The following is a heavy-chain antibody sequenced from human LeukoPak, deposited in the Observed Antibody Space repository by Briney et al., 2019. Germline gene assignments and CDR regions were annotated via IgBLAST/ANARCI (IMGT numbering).Heavy chain of an antibody. J-gene: IGHJ5*02. Sequence: ASVKVSCKTSGYTFTSYGLSWVRQAPGQGLEWMGWINPNSGGTNYAQKFQGRVTMTRDTSISTAYMELSRLRSDDTAVYYCARDDCSGGSCYPYNWFDPWGQGTLVTVSS. V-gene: IGHV1-2*02. CDR2: INPNSGGT. CDR3: ARDDCSGGSCYPYNWFDP. D-gene: IGHD2-15*01. CDR1: GYTFTSYG.